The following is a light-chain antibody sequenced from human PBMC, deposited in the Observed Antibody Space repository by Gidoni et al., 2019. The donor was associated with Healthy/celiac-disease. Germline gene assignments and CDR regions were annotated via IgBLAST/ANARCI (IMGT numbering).Light chain of an antibody. CDR1: QSISSY. Sequence: DSQMTKSPSSLSASVGDRVTITCRASQSISSYLNWYQQKPGKAPKLLIYAASSLQSGVPSRFSGSGSGTDFTLTIRSLPPEDFATYYCQQSYSTPWTFGQGTKVEIK. J-gene: IGKJ1*01. V-gene: IGKV1-39*01. CDR3: QQSYSTPWT. CDR2: AAS.